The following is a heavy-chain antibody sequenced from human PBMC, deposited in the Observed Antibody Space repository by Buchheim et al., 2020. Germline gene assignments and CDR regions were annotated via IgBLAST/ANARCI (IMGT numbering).Heavy chain of an antibody. CDR3: ARDLIDITMVQGVIKNY. V-gene: IGHV3-7*01. CDR1: GFTFSSYW. J-gene: IGHJ4*02. Sequence: EVQLVESGGGLVQPGGSLRLSCAASGFTFSSYWMSWVRQAPGKGLEWVANIKQDGSEKYYVDSVTVRFTISRDNAKNSLYLQMNSLRAEDTAVYYCARDLIDITMVQGVIKNYWGQGTL. CDR2: IKQDGSEK. D-gene: IGHD3-10*01.